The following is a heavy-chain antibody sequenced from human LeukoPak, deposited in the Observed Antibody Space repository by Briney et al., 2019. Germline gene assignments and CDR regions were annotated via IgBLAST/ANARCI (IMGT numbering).Heavy chain of an antibody. Sequence: GASVKVSCKASGYTFTGYYMHWVRQAPGQGLEWMGWINPNSGATRYAEKFQGRVTMTSDTSINTVYMELSRLNSDDTAVYYCAKETTRIIMSRGGCFDPWGQGILVTVSS. D-gene: IGHD3-16*01. CDR2: INPNSGAT. V-gene: IGHV1-2*02. J-gene: IGHJ5*02. CDR3: AKETTRIIMSRGGCFDP. CDR1: GYTFTGYY.